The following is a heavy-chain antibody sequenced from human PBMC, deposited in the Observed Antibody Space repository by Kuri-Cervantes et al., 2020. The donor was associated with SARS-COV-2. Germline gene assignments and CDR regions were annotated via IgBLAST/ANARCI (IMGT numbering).Heavy chain of an antibody. J-gene: IGHJ6*02. D-gene: IGHD2-21*02. CDR2: VQTSGST. CDR1: GGSISRGSYY. Sequence: SETLSLTCTVSGGSISRGSYYWSWIRQPAGKGLEWMERVQTSGSTNYNPSLESRLTISIDTSKNQFSLKLRSVTAADTALYLCARDNAVVAAAGNYTYYAMDVWGQGTTVTVSS. CDR3: ARDNAVVAAAGNYTYYAMDV. V-gene: IGHV4-61*02.